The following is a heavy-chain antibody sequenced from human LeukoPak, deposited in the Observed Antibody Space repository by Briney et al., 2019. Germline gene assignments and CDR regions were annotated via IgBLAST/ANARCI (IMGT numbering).Heavy chain of an antibody. Sequence: GGSLRLSCAASGFTFSTYGMHWARQAPGKGLEWVAFIRYDADNKYYADSVRGRFTISRDNSKNTLFLQMNSLRAEDTAVYYCAKALGGYYYFDFWGQGTLVTVSS. D-gene: IGHD2-21*02. J-gene: IGHJ4*02. CDR3: AKALGGYYYFDF. CDR1: GFTFSTYG. V-gene: IGHV3-30*02. CDR2: IRYDADNK.